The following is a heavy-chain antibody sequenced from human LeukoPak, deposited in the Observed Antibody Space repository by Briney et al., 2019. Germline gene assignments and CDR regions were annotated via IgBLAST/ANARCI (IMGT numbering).Heavy chain of an antibody. CDR3: AREGWSPYFDY. CDR2: IYYSGST. J-gene: IGHJ4*02. CDR1: GGSISSSSYY. D-gene: IGHD6-19*01. V-gene: IGHV4-39*01. Sequence: SETLSLTCTVSGGSISSSSYYWGWIRQPPGKGLEWIGNIYYSGSTHYNPSLKSRVTISVDTSKNQFSLKLSSVTAADTAVYYCAREGWSPYFDYWGQGTLVTVSS.